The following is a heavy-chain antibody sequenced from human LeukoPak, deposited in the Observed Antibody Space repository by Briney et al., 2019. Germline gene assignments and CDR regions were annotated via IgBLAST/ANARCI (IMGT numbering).Heavy chain of an antibody. Sequence: AASVKVSCKASGYTFTSYGISWVRQAPGQGLEWMGWISAYNGNTNYAQKLQGRVTMTTDTSTSTAYRELRGLRSDDTAVYYCARYQLDIVATSGMGGGSDYYGMDVWGQGTTVTVSS. V-gene: IGHV1-18*01. CDR2: ISAYNGNT. J-gene: IGHJ6*02. CDR3: ARYQLDIVATSGMGGGSDYYGMDV. D-gene: IGHD5-12*01. CDR1: GYTFTSYG.